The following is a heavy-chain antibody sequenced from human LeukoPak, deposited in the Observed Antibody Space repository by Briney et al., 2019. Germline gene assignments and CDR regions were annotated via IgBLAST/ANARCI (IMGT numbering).Heavy chain of an antibody. J-gene: IGHJ4*02. D-gene: IGHD5-12*01. CDR1: GVTFSSFW. V-gene: IGHV3-74*01. CDR3: AAPRGYSAYDLDY. CDR2: INSDGSTT. Sequence: GGSLRLSCAASGVTFSSFWMHWVRQAPGKGLVWVSRINSDGSTTNYADSVKGRFTISRDNAKNTLYLQMNSLRAEDTAVYYCAAPRGYSAYDLDYWGQGTLVNVSS.